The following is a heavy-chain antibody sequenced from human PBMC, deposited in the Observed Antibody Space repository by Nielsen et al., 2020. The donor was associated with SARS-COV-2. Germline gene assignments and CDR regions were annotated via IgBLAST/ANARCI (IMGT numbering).Heavy chain of an antibody. CDR3: AREDIVVVPAAILYYYYYMDV. CDR2: IKQDGSEK. CDR1: GFTFSSYW. Sequence: GGSLRLSCAASGFTFSSYWMSWVRQAPGKGLEWVANIKQDGSEKYYVDSVKGRFTISRDNAKNSLYLQMNSLRAEDTAVYYCAREDIVVVPAAILYYYYYMDVWGKGTTVTVSS. D-gene: IGHD2-2*02. J-gene: IGHJ6*03. V-gene: IGHV3-7*03.